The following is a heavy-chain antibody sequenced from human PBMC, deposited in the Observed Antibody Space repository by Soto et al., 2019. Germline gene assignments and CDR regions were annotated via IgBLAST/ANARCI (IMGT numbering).Heavy chain of an antibody. V-gene: IGHV4-39*01. D-gene: IGHD6-13*01. Sequence: PSETLSLTCTVSGGSISSSSYYWGWIRQPPGKGLEWIGSIYYSGSTYYNPSLKSRVTISVDTSKNQFSLKLSSVTAADTAVYYCARHKAGRGRQQLAWFDPWGQGTLVTVSS. CDR3: ARHKAGRGRQQLAWFDP. CDR1: GGSISSSSYY. CDR2: IYYSGST. J-gene: IGHJ5*02.